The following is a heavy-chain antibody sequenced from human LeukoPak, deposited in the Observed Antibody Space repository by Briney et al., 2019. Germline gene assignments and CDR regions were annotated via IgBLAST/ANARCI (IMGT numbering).Heavy chain of an antibody. CDR1: GFTFSSYA. V-gene: IGHV3-23*01. Sequence: PGGSLRLSCAASGFTFSSYAMSWVRQAPGKGLEWVSAISGSGGSTYYADSVKGRFTISRDNSKNTLNLQMNSLRAEDTAVYYCAKDGRYCSSTSCQTLVDYWGQGTLVTVPS. D-gene: IGHD2-2*01. CDR3: AKDGRYCSSTSCQTLVDY. J-gene: IGHJ4*02. CDR2: ISGSGGST.